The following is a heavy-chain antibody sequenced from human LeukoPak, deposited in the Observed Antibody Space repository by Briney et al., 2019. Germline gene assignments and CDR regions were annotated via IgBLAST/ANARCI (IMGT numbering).Heavy chain of an antibody. V-gene: IGHV4-39*07. CDR3: ARLTQYSSSWPPLKGNYYFDY. CDR1: GGSISSSSYY. Sequence: SETLSLTCTVSGGSISSSSYYWGWIRQPPGKGLEWIGSIYYSGSTYYNPSLKSRVTISVDTSKNQFSLKLSSVTAADTAVYYCARLTQYSSSWPPLKGNYYFDYWGQGTLVTVSS. D-gene: IGHD6-13*01. CDR2: IYYSGST. J-gene: IGHJ4*02.